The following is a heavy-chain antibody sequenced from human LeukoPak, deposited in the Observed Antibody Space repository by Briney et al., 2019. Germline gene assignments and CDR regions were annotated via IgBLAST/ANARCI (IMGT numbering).Heavy chain of an antibody. D-gene: IGHD3-16*01. CDR1: GFTFSSYA. CDR2: FSGSGGTT. Sequence: GGSLRLSCAASGFTFSSYAMNWVRQAPGRGLEWVSGFSGSGGTTYYADSVKGRFTISRDNSKNTLYLQMNSLRAEDTAVYYCARDAYVRYYYYYMDVWGKGTTVTVSS. J-gene: IGHJ6*03. V-gene: IGHV3-23*01. CDR3: ARDAYVRYYYYYMDV.